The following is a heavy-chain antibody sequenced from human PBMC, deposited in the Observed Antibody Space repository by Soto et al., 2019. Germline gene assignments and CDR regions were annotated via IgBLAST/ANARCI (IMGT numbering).Heavy chain of an antibody. Sequence: QVQLVESGGGVVQPGRSLRLSCAASGFTFSSYGMHWVRQAPGKGLEWAAVISYDGSNKYYADSVKGRFTISRDNSKNTLYPQMNSLRDEDTAVYYCAKLRIAAAGSVYPYDYWGQGTLVTVSS. CDR2: ISYDGSNK. CDR1: GFTFSSYG. V-gene: IGHV3-30*18. CDR3: AKLRIAAAGSVYPYDY. D-gene: IGHD6-13*01. J-gene: IGHJ4*01.